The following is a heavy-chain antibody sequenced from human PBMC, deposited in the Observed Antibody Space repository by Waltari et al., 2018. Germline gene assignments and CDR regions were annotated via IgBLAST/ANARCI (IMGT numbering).Heavy chain of an antibody. CDR1: GFTFSSYD. D-gene: IGHD6-13*01. CDR3: VRANHSSSWYGYYYYYGMDV. J-gene: IGHJ6*02. Sequence: EVQLVESGGGLVQPGGSLRLSCAASGFTFSSYDMNWVRQAPGKGLEWVSYISSSGSTIYYADSVKGRFTISRDNAKNSLYLQMNSLRAEDTAVYYCVRANHSSSWYGYYYYYGMDVWGQGTTVTVSS. CDR2: ISSSGSTI. V-gene: IGHV3-48*03.